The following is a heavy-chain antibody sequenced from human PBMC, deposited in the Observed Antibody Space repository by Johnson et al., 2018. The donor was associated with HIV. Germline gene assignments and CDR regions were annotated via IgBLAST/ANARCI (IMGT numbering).Heavy chain of an antibody. V-gene: IGHV3-9*01. CDR1: GFTFENYA. Sequence: VQLVESGGDLVQPGRSLRVSCAASGFTFENYAMHWVRQAPGKGLEWVSGINWNSGSIDYADSVKGRFTISRDNAKNYLYLQMIGLRTEETAFYYCVKGQRLEVRGGAFDIWGQGTMVTVSS. CDR3: VKGQRLEVRGGAFDI. D-gene: IGHD1-7*01. J-gene: IGHJ3*02. CDR2: INWNSGSI.